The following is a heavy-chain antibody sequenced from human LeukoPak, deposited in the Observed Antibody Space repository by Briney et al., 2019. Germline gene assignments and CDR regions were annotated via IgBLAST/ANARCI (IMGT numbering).Heavy chain of an antibody. V-gene: IGHV4-30-4*08. CDR3: ARDFIATTGAFDI. CDR2: IYYSGST. Sequence: SQTLSLTCTVSGGSISSGDYYWSWIRQPPGKGLEWIGYIYYSGSTYYNPSLKSRVTISVDTSKNQFSLKLSSVTAADTAVYYRARDFIATTGAFDIWGQGTMVTVSS. D-gene: IGHD6-13*01. CDR1: GGSISSGDYY. J-gene: IGHJ3*02.